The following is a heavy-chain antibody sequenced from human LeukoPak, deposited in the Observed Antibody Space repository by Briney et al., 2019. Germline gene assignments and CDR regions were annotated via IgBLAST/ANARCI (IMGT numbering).Heavy chain of an antibody. Sequence: PSETLSLTCLVSGGSISSGDYYWSWIRQHPGKGLEWIGYIYYTGSTNYNLSLRSRVTISVDTSKNQLSLKLRSVTAADTAVYFCAGGGDSGGYYYPMFDYWGQGTLVTVSS. CDR2: IYYTGST. J-gene: IGHJ4*02. V-gene: IGHV4-61*08. D-gene: IGHD3-22*01. CDR1: GGSISSGDYY. CDR3: AGGGDSGGYYYPMFDY.